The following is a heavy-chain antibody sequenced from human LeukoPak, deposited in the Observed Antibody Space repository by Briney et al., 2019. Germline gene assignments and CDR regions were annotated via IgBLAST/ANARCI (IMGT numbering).Heavy chain of an antibody. V-gene: IGHV1-69*04. Sequence: ASVKVSCKASGGTFSSYAISWVRQAPGQGLEWMGRIIPILGIANYAQKFQGRVTITADKSTSTAYMELSSLRSEDTAVYYCASEGIVGATTAGRNFDYWGQGTLVTVSS. CDR1: GGTFSSYA. CDR3: ASEGIVGATTAGRNFDY. CDR2: IIPILGIA. J-gene: IGHJ4*02. D-gene: IGHD1-26*01.